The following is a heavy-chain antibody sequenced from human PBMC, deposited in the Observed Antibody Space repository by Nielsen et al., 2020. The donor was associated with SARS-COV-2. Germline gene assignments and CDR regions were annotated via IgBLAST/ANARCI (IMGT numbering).Heavy chain of an antibody. CDR2: ISSSSSYT. CDR3: ARKVDSSSSFDL. V-gene: IGHV3-11*06. J-gene: IGHJ2*01. CDR1: GFTFSDYY. Sequence: GGSLRLSCAASGFTFSDYYMSWIRQAPGKGLEWVSYISSSSSYTNYADSVKGRFTISRDNAKNSLYLQMNSLRAEDTAVYYCARKVDSSSSFDLWGRGTLVTVSS. D-gene: IGHD6-6*01.